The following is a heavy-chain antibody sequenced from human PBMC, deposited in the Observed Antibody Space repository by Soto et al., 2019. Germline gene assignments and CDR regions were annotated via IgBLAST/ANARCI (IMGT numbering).Heavy chain of an antibody. J-gene: IGHJ6*02. D-gene: IGHD4-17*01. CDR2: INHSGST. CDR1: GGSFSGYY. CDR3: VIPAGSTVTTVHYYYGMDV. V-gene: IGHV4-34*01. Sequence: SETLSLTCAVYGGSFSGYYWSWIRQPPGKGLEWIGEINHSGSTNYNPSLKSRVTISVDTSKNQFSLKLSSVTAADTAVYYCVIPAGSTVTTVHYYYGMDVWGQGTTVTVSS.